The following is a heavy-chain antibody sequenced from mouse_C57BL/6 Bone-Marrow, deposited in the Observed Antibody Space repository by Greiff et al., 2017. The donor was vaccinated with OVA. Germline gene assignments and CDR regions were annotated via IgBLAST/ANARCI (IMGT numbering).Heavy chain of an antibody. CDR3: TYGYPWFAY. J-gene: IGHJ3*01. Sequence: VQLQHSGAELVRPGASVKLSCTASGFNIKDDYMHWVKQRPEQGLEWIGWIDPENGDTEYASKFQGKATITADTSSNTAYLQLSSLTSEDTAVYYCTYGYPWFAYWGQGTLVTVSA. CDR1: GFNIKDDY. V-gene: IGHV14-4*01. CDR2: IDPENGDT. D-gene: IGHD2-2*01.